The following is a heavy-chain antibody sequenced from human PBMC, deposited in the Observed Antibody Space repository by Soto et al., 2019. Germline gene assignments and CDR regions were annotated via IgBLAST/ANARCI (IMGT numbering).Heavy chain of an antibody. CDR3: ARLRIAAATYYYYGMDV. CDR2: IDPSDSYT. Sequence: PGESLKISCEGSGYSFTSYWISWVRQMPGKGLEWMGRIDPSDSYTNYSPSFQGHVTISADKSISTAYLQWSSLKASDTAMYYCARLRIAAATYYYYGMDVWGQGTTVTVSS. V-gene: IGHV5-10-1*01. J-gene: IGHJ6*02. D-gene: IGHD6-13*01. CDR1: GYSFTSYW.